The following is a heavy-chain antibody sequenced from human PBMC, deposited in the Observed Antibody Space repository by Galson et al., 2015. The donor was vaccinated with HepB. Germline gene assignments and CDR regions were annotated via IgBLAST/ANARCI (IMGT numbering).Heavy chain of an antibody. CDR3: ARIGAVAGTRWFDP. V-gene: IGHV2-26*01. CDR2: IFSNDEK. Sequence: PALVKPTQTLTLTCTVSGFSLSNARMGVSWIRQPPGKALKWLAHIFSNDEKSYSTSLKSRLTISKDTSKSQVVLTMTNMDPVDTATYYCARIGAVAGTRWFDPWGQGTLVTVSS. D-gene: IGHD6-19*01. CDR1: GFSLSNARMG. J-gene: IGHJ5*02.